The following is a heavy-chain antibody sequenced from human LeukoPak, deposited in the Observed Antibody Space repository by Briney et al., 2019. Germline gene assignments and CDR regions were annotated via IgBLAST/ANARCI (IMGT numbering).Heavy chain of an antibody. D-gene: IGHD3-22*01. CDR3: AKGKDYYDLYKADYYMDV. J-gene: IGHJ6*03. V-gene: IGHV3-30*02. CDR1: GFTFSSYG. Sequence: GGSLRLSCAASGFTFSSYGMHWVRQAPGKGLEWVAFIRYDGSNKYYADSVKGRFTISRDNSKNTLYLQMNSLRAEDTAVYYCAKGKDYYDLYKADYYMDVWGKGTTVTISS. CDR2: IRYDGSNK.